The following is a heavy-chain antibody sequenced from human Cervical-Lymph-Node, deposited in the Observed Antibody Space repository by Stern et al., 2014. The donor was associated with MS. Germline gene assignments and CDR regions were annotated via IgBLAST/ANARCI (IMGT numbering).Heavy chain of an antibody. V-gene: IGHV4-31*03. CDR1: GGSISTGGYF. CDR2: IYHSGRT. CDR3: ARKGAIVPAAIENWFDS. J-gene: IGHJ5*01. Sequence: QEQLQESGPGLVKPSQTLSLTCTVSGGSISTGGYFWSWIRQHPGKGLEWIGFIYHSGRTYYNPSLKSRVTISVDTSKNQFSLNLSSVTAADTAVYYCARKGAIVPAAIENWFDSWGQGTLVTVSS. D-gene: IGHD2-2*01.